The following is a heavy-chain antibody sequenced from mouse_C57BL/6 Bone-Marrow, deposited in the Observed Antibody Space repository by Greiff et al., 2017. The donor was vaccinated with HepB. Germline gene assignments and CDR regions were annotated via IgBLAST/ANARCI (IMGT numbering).Heavy chain of an antibody. CDR1: GFTFSSYT. D-gene: IGHD1-1*01. J-gene: IGHJ2*01. CDR2: ISGGGGNT. Sequence: EVKLVESGGGLVKPGGSLKLSCAASGFTFSSYTMSWVRQTPEKRLEWVATISGGGGNTYYPDSVKGRFTISRDNAKNTLYLQMSSLRSEDTALYYCARRGLRVGPFDYWGQGTTLTVSS. CDR3: ARRGLRVGPFDY. V-gene: IGHV5-9*01.